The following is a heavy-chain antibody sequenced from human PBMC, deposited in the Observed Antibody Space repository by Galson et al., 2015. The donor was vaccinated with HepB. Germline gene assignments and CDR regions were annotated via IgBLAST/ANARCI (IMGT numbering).Heavy chain of an antibody. V-gene: IGHV5-51*01. Sequence: QSGAEVKKPGESLKISCKGSGYSFTSYWIGWVRQMPGKGLEWMGIIYPGDSDTRYSPSFQGQVTISADKSISTAYLQWSSLKASDTAMYYGARLVYQPRSGSSVSYGMDVWGQGTTVTVSS. CDR1: GYSFTSYW. D-gene: IGHD2-2*01. CDR3: ARLVYQPRSGSSVSYGMDV. J-gene: IGHJ6*02. CDR2: IYPGDSDT.